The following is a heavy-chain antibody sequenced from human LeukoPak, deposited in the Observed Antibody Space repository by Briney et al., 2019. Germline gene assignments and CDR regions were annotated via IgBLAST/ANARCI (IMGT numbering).Heavy chain of an antibody. J-gene: IGHJ3*02. Sequence: PSETLSLTCTVSSGSISSYYWSWIRQPPGKGLEWIGYISNSGSTNYNPSLKSRVTMSVDTSKNQFSLKLSSVTAADTAVYYCARGPYKYDGSGAFDIWGQGTMVTVSS. CDR2: ISNSGST. D-gene: IGHD3-22*01. CDR3: ARGPYKYDGSGAFDI. V-gene: IGHV4-59*01. CDR1: SGSISSYY.